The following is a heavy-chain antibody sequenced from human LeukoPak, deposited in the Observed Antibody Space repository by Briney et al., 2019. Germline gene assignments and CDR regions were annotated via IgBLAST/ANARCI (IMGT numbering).Heavy chain of an antibody. CDR1: GFTFSTYF. J-gene: IGHJ3*02. V-gene: IGHV3-30-3*01. Sequence: GRSLRLSCAASGFTFSTYFMHWVRQAPGKGLEWVADIASDGSHTFYVESVKGRFTISRDNSKNTLYLQMNSLRAEDTAVYYCARGSYDILTGQEDDAFDIWGQGTMVTVSS. D-gene: IGHD3-9*01. CDR2: IASDGSHT. CDR3: ARGSYDILTGQEDDAFDI.